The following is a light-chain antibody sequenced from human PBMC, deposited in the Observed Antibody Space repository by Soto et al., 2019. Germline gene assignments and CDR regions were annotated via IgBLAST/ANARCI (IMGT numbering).Light chain of an antibody. CDR3: HYYSSSPYT. CDR1: QSVSSSY. V-gene: IGKV3-20*01. Sequence: EIVLTQSPGTLSLSPGERATLSCRASQSVSSSYLAWYQQKPGQAPRLLIYGASSRATGIPDRFSGSGSGTDFTLTISRLAPEVLAVYYCHYYSSSPYTFGQGTKLEIK. CDR2: GAS. J-gene: IGKJ2*01.